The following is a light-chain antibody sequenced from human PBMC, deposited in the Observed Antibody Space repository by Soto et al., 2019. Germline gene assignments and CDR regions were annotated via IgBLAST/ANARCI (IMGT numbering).Light chain of an antibody. Sequence: EIVLTQSPGTLYLSPGERGTLSCRASQSVSSSYLAWYQQKPGQAPRLLIYDTSSRATGIPDRFSGSGSGTDFTLAISRLEPEDFAVYYCQQCGSSPSFGQGTKVELK. CDR1: QSVSSSY. V-gene: IGKV3-20*01. CDR3: QQCGSSPS. J-gene: IGKJ1*01. CDR2: DTS.